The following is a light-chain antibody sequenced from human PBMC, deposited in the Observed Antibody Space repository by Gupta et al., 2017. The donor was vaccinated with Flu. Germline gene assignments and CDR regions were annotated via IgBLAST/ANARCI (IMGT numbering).Light chain of an antibody. CDR3: QQFHTYWT. V-gene: IGKV1-5*03. CDR2: KAS. Sequence: DIQMTQSPSTLSASVGDRVTITCRASQSINSWLAWYQQKPGKAPKLLIYKASTLESGVPSRFSGSGSGTESTLTISSLQPDDFATYYCQQFHTYWTFGQGTKVEIK. J-gene: IGKJ1*01. CDR1: QSINSW.